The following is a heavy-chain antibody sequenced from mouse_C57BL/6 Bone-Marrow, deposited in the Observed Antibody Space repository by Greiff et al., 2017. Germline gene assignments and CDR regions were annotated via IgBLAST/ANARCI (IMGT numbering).Heavy chain of an antibody. CDR2: IYPGDGDT. CDR3: ATYYYGTQDEMDY. CDR1: GYAFSSYW. Sequence: QVQLQQSGAELVKPGASVKISCKASGYAFSSYWLNWVKQRPGKGLEWIGQIYPGDGDTNYNGKFKGKATLTADKSSSTAYMQHSSQTSEDSAVYFCATYYYGTQDEMDYWGQGTTVTVAA. V-gene: IGHV1-80*01. J-gene: IGHJ4*01. D-gene: IGHD1-1*01.